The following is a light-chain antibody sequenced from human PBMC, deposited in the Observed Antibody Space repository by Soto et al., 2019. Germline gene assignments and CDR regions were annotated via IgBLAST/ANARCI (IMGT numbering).Light chain of an antibody. CDR3: QQTYSLPLT. V-gene: IGKV1-39*01. CDR1: KRINND. CDR2: DVS. Sequence: DIPMTQSPSSLSASVGDRVTITCRASKRINNDINWYQQKPGRAPKLLIYDVSTLQSGVPTRFSGSASGTDFTLTINSLESEDIAPYFCQQTYSLPLTFDQGTKVQI. J-gene: IGKJ1*01.